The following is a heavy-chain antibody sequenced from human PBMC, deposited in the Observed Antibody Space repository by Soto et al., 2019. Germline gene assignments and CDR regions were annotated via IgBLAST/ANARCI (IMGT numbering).Heavy chain of an antibody. CDR2: IYYSGST. J-gene: IGHJ4*02. V-gene: IGHV4-59*01. CDR3: ARYGSSSAYFQY. Sequence: QVQLQESGPGLVKPSETLALTCTVSGGSISSYYWSWVRQPPGKGLEWIGDIYYSGSTNYNPSLRSRVTISVDTSKNQFSLKLTSVTAADTAVYYCARYGSSSAYFQYWGQGILVTVSS. D-gene: IGHD6-6*01. CDR1: GGSISSYY.